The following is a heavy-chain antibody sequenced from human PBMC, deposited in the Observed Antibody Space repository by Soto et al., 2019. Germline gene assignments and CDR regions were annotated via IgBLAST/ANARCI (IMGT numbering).Heavy chain of an antibody. D-gene: IGHD3-10*01. Sequence: PSETLSLTCAVSSGSISSSNLWSWVRQPPGKGLEWIGEIYHSGSTNYNPSLKSRVTISVDKSKNQFSLKLSSVTAADTAVYFCARDSVKGNANWFDPWGQGTLVTVSS. CDR2: IYHSGST. J-gene: IGHJ5*02. V-gene: IGHV4-4*02. CDR1: SGSISSSNL. CDR3: ARDSVKGNANWFDP.